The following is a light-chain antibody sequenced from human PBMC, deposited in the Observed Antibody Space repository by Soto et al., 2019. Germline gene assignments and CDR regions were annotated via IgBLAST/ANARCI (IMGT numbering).Light chain of an antibody. V-gene: IGKV1-39*01. CDR2: DAS. J-gene: IGKJ1*01. CDR3: PQSYSAPWT. CDR1: QSISTY. Sequence: DIQMTQSPSSLAASVGAGVTITCRASQSISTYLNWYQQKPGKAPKVLIFDASRLQSGVASRFSGSGSGTDFTLTISSLQPEVSATYYCPQSYSAPWTFGQGTKVQVK.